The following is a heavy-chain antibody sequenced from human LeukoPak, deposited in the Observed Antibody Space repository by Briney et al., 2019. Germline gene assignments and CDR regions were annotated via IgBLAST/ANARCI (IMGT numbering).Heavy chain of an antibody. D-gene: IGHD6-13*01. CDR1: GGSITNGSFY. V-gene: IGHV4-39*01. CDR3: ASLTPGYSSSWPPLGNCFDP. J-gene: IGHJ5*02. Sequence: SETLSLTCTVSGGSITNGSFYWNWLRQPPGKGLEGIVSIYYSGNTTYYNPSLKNRVTMSVDTSKNQFSLKLSSVTAADTAVYYCASLTPGYSSSWPPLGNCFDPWGQGTLVTVSS. CDR2: IYYSGNTT.